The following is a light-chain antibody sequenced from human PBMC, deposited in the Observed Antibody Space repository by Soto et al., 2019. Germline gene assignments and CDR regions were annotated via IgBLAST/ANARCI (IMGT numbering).Light chain of an antibody. CDR3: QQRSNWPPEIT. CDR2: GAS. V-gene: IGKV3D-20*02. Sequence: EIVLTQSPGTLSLSPGERATLSCMASQSVSSSYLAWYQQKPGQAPRLLIYGASSRATGIPARFSGSGSGTDFTLTISSLEPEDFAVYYCQQRSNWPPEITFGQGTRLEI. J-gene: IGKJ5*01. CDR1: QSVSSSY.